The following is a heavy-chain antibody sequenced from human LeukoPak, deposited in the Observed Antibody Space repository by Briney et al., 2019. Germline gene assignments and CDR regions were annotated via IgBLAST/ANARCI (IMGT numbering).Heavy chain of an antibody. CDR3: ARRVGLEPYPGYYYSYMDV. J-gene: IGHJ6*03. V-gene: IGHV4-39*01. D-gene: IGHD1-1*01. Sequence: SETLSLTCTVSGCSISISSYYWGWIRQPPGKGLDGIGSIYYSGSTYDNPALKSRFTISVDPSTNQFSLKLSSLTAADTAVYYCARRVGLEPYPGYYYSYMDVWGKGTTVTVSS. CDR1: GCSISISSYY. CDR2: IYYSGST.